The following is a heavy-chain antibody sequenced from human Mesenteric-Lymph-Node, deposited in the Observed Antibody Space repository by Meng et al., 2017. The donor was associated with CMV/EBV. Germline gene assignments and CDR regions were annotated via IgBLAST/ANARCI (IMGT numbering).Heavy chain of an antibody. J-gene: IGHJ4*02. CDR2: IYPGDSDT. Sequence: SGYTFSSYWIGWVRQMPGKGLEWMGLIYPGDSDTRYSPSFQGQVTISVDKSISTAYLQWSSLKASDTAMYYCARRMRGQWLAYYFDYWGQGTLVTVSS. V-gene: IGHV5-51*01. CDR3: ARRMRGQWLAYYFDY. D-gene: IGHD6-19*01. CDR1: GYTFSSYW.